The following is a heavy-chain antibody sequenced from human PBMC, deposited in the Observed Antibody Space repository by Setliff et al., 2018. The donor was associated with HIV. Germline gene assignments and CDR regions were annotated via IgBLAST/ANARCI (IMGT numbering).Heavy chain of an antibody. CDR1: GFSLTTRGMS. V-gene: IGHV4-61*08. CDR2: IYYSGST. J-gene: IGHJ2*01. D-gene: IGHD7-27*01. CDR3: ARGPPRWGEAISWYFDL. Sequence: SGPTLVNPTQTLTLTCTFSGFSLTTRGMSVSWIRQPPGKRLEWIGYIYYSGSTNYNPSLKSRVTISIDTSTNQFSLKLSSVTAADTAVYYCARGPPRWGEAISWYFDLWGRGTLVTVSS.